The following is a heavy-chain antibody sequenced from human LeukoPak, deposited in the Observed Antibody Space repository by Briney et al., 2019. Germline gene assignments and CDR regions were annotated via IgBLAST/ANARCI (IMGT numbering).Heavy chain of an antibody. D-gene: IGHD6-6*01. CDR1: GFTFSGFW. CDR3: ARSSYSSSSSV. V-gene: IGHV3-7*03. CDR2: INSDGSVG. J-gene: IGHJ3*01. Sequence: GGSLRLSCAVSGFTFSGFWMSWSRQAPGKGLEWVASINSDGSVGYYADVVKGRFTISRDNAKNSLYLQINSLRAEDTAVYYCARSSYSSSSSVWGQGTMVTVSS.